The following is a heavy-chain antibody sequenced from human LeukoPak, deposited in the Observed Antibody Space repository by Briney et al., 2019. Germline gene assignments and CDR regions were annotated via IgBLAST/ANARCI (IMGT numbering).Heavy chain of an antibody. D-gene: IGHD1-26*01. CDR2: ISSNGVST. CDR1: GFTFSSYA. V-gene: IGHV3-64*01. CDR3: ARDVGGTPGAFDI. Sequence: GGSLRLSCATSGFTFSSYAMHWVRQAPGKGLEYVSAISSNGVSTYYANSVKGRFTISRDNSKNTLYLQMGSLRAEDMAVYYCARDVGGTPGAFDIWGQGTMVTVSS. J-gene: IGHJ3*02.